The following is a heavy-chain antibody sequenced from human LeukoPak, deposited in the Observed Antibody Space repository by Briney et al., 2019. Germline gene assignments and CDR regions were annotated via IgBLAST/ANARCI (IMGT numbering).Heavy chain of an antibody. J-gene: IGHJ3*01. D-gene: IGHD3-10*01. V-gene: IGHV4-59*02. CDR3: ARGGARGSSAFDV. CDR1: GDSVNDYY. CDR2: IYYSGST. Sequence: PETLSLTCTVSGDSVNDYYWNWIRQPPGKGLEWIGYIYYSGSTDYNPSLKSRVTMSVDTSKNQFSLKLNSVTAADTAVYYCARGGARGSSAFDVWGQGTIVIVSA.